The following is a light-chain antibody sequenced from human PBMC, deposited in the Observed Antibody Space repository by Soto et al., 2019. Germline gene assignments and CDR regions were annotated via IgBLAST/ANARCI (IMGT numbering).Light chain of an antibody. Sequence: QPVLTQPASVSGSPGQSIAISYTGTSSDVGAYDFVSWYQQHPDKAPKLLIYEVSNRPSGVSDRFSGSKSVNTATLTISGLQAEDEADYYCSSHTTSNTRVFGTGTKLTVL. CDR2: EVS. CDR3: SSHTTSNTRV. V-gene: IGLV2-14*03. CDR1: SSDVGAYDF. J-gene: IGLJ1*01.